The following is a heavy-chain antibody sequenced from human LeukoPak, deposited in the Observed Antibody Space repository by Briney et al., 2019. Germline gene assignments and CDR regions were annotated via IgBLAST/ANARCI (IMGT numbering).Heavy chain of an antibody. CDR2: IYYSGST. Sequence: PSETLSLTCTVSGGSISSSSYHWDWIRQPPGKGLEWIGSIYYSGSTYYNPSLKSRITMSVDTSKNQFSLKLSSVTAADTAVYYCARTYSSSLGAFDIWGQGTMVTVSS. V-gene: IGHV4-39*01. CDR3: ARTYSSSLGAFDI. J-gene: IGHJ3*02. D-gene: IGHD6-13*01. CDR1: GGSISSSSYH.